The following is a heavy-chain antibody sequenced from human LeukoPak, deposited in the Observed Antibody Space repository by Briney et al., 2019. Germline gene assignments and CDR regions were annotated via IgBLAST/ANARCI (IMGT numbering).Heavy chain of an antibody. CDR1: GFTFSSYE. D-gene: IGHD2-15*01. Sequence: GGSLRLSCAASGFTFSSYEMNWVRQAPGKGLEWVSYISSSGSTIYYADSVKGRFTISRDNSKNTLYLQMNSLRAGDAAVYYCAKAPVTTCSGAYCYPFDYWSQGTLVTVSS. CDR3: AKAPVTTCSGAYCYPFDY. CDR2: ISSSGSTI. J-gene: IGHJ4*02. V-gene: IGHV3-48*03.